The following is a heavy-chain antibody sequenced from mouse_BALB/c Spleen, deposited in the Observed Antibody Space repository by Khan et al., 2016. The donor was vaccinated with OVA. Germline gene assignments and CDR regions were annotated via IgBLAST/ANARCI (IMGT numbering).Heavy chain of an antibody. CDR3: ARYYGNYGWYFDV. V-gene: IGHV2-9*02. CDR1: GFSLTNYG. D-gene: IGHD2-1*01. Sequence: QVQLKESGPGLVAPSQSLSITCTVSGFSLTNYGVHWVRQPPGKGLEWLGVILTGGSTNYNSALMSRLSISKDNSKSQVFLKMNSLQTEDTAMYYCARYYGNYGWYFDVWGAGTTVTVSS. J-gene: IGHJ1*01. CDR2: ILTGGST.